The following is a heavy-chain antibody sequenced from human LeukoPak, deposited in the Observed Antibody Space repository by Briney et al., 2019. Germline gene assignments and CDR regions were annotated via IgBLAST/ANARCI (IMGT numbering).Heavy chain of an antibody. CDR3: ARDHSNYGGGYYYYGMDV. V-gene: IGHV4-31*03. Sequence: PSQTLSLTCTVSGGSISSGGYYWRWIRQHPGKGLEWIGYIYYSGSTYYNPSLKSRVTISVDTSKNQFSLKLSSVTAADTAVYYCARDHSNYGGGYYYYGMDVWGQGTTVTVSS. J-gene: IGHJ6*02. CDR2: IYYSGST. CDR1: GGSISSGGYY. D-gene: IGHD4-11*01.